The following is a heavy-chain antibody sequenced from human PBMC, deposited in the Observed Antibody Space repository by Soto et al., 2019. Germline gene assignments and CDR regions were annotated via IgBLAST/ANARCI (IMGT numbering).Heavy chain of an antibody. V-gene: IGHV4-59*12. J-gene: IGHJ1*01. CDR1: GGSISSYY. CDR2: IYYSGST. D-gene: IGHD6-13*01. Sequence: SETLSLTCTVSGGSISSYYLSWIRQPPGKGLEWIGYIYYSGSTNYNPSLKSRVTISVDTSKNQFSLKLSSVIAADTAVYYCARYSSSWSKYVQHWGRGTLVTVPQ. CDR3: ARYSSSWSKYVQH.